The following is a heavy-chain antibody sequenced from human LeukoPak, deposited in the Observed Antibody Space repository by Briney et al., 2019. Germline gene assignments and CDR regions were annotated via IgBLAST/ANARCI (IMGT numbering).Heavy chain of an antibody. CDR2: IYYSGST. CDR3: ARQKLDGYFDY. Sequence: PSETLSLTCTVSGGSISSYYWSWIRQPPGKGLEWIGYIYYSGSTNYNPSLKSQVTISVDTSKNQFSLKLSSVTAADTAVYYCARQKLDGYFDYWGQGTLVTVSS. V-gene: IGHV4-59*08. J-gene: IGHJ4*02. CDR1: GGSISSYY. D-gene: IGHD5-24*01.